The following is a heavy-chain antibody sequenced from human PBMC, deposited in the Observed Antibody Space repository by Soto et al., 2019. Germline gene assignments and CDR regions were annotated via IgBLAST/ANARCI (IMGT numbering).Heavy chain of an antibody. V-gene: IGHV4-31*03. D-gene: IGHD2-2*01. J-gene: IGHJ4*02. CDR2: IYYSGST. CDR1: GGSISSGGYY. CDR3: ARSSTSANYFDY. Sequence: QVQLQESGPGLVKPSQTLSLTCTVSGGSISSGGYYWSWIRQHPGKGLEWIGYIYYSGSTYYNPSLKSRITISVDTSKNQFSLKLSSVTAADTAVYYCARSSTSANYFDYWGQGTLVTVSS.